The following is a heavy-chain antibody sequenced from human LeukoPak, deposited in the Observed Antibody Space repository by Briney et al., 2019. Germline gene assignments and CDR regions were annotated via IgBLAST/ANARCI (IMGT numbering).Heavy chain of an antibody. J-gene: IGHJ6*02. CDR2: ISSSSSYI. V-gene: IGHV3-21*01. CDR3: ARDHMYYYYYGMDV. Sequence: GGSLRLSCAASGFTFSSYSMNWVRQAPGKGLEWVSSISSSSSYIYYADSVKGRFTISRDNARNSLYLQMNSLRAEDTAVYYCARDHMYYYYYGMDVWGQGTTVTVS. CDR1: GFTFSSYS.